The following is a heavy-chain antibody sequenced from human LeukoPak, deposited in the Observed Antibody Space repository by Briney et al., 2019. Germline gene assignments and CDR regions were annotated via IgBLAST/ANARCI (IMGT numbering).Heavy chain of an antibody. CDR3: ACSRTNDY. Sequence: GGSLRLSCAASGFTFSSYWMNWVRQAPGKGLEWVANIKQDGSERYYVDSVKGRFTISRDNAKNSLYLQMDSLRAEDTAVYYCACSRTNDYWGQGTLVTVSS. V-gene: IGHV3-7*01. J-gene: IGHJ4*02. CDR2: IKQDGSER. CDR1: GFTFSSYW. D-gene: IGHD2-2*01.